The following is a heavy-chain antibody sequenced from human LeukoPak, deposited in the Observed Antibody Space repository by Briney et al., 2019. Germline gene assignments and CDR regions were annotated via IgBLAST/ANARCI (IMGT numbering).Heavy chain of an antibody. J-gene: IGHJ4*02. Sequence: PSETLSLTCAVSGYSISSGYYWGWIRQPPGKGLEWIGSIYRSGSTYYNPSLKSRVTISVDTSKNQFSLNLNSVTAADTAVYYCARGDHYYDNSASYWGQGTQVTVSS. CDR3: ARGDHYYDNSASY. CDR1: GYSISSGYY. V-gene: IGHV4-38-2*01. CDR2: IYRSGST. D-gene: IGHD3-16*01.